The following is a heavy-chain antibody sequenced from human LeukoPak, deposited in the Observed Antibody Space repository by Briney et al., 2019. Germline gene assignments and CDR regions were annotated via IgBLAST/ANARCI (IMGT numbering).Heavy chain of an antibody. J-gene: IGHJ3*02. V-gene: IGHV3-48*03. D-gene: IGHD5-18*01. CDR3: ARRVDTAMAYAFDI. CDR1: GFTFSSYE. CDR2: ISSSGSTI. Sequence: GGSLRLSCAASGFTFSSYEMNWVRQAPGKGLEWVSYISSSGSTIYYADSVKGRFTISRDNAKNSLYLQMNSLRAEDTALYHCARRVDTAMAYAFDIWGQGTMVTVSS.